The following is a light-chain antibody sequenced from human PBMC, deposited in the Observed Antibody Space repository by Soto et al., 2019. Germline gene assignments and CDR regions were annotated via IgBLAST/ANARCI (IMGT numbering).Light chain of an antibody. CDR1: QSVSSN. J-gene: IGKJ2*01. V-gene: IGKV3-15*01. CDR2: AAS. Sequence: EIVMTQSPATLSVSPGERATLSCRASQSVSSNLAWYQQKPGQTPRLLIHAASTRATGLPARFSGSGSGTEFTLTISSLQSEDFAVYYCQQYNNWPYTFGQGTKLELK. CDR3: QQYNNWPYT.